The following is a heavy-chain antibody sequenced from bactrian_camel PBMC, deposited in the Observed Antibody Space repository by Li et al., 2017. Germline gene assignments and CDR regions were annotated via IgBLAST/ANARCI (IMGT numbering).Heavy chain of an antibody. V-gene: IGHV3S1*01. CDR2: IDTDGDT. CDR1: EYSFSSYC. J-gene: IGHJ4*01. CDR3: AKDWSDGDRWLKGTLGRAKALGEYHY. Sequence: HVQLVESGGGSVQSGGSLRLSCTASEYSFSSYCMGWFRQAPGKEREGVAAIDTDGDTNYADSVKGRFTISRDNAKNMLYLQLDSLKTEDTAMYYCAKDWSDGDRWLKGTLGRAKALGEYHYWGQGTQVTVS. D-gene: IGHD1*01.